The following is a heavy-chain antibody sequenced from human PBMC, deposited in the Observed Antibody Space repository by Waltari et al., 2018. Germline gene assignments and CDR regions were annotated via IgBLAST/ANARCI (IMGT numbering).Heavy chain of an antibody. CDR2: INHSGST. J-gene: IGHJ6*02. CDR1: GGSFSGYY. D-gene: IGHD3-3*01. Sequence: QVQLQQWGAGLLKPSETLSLTCAVYGGSFSGYYWSWIRQPPGKGLEWIGEINHSGSTTYNPSLKSRVTISGDTSKNQFSLKLSSVTAADTAVYYCARGGGGDFWSGYYISRGYYYYGMDVWGQGTTVTVSS. V-gene: IGHV4-34*01. CDR3: ARGGGGDFWSGYYISRGYYYYGMDV.